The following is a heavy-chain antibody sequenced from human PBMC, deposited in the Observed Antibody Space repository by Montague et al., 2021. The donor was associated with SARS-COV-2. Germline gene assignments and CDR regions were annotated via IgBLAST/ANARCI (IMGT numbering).Heavy chain of an antibody. J-gene: IGHJ4*02. CDR1: GGSISSYY. V-gene: IGHV4-59*01. Sequence: SETLSLTCTVSGGSISSYYWSWIRQPQGKGQEWIGNIYYTGSTKSNSSLTRRVTMSLDRNTNRFYLRLNAVTAADTAMSYCARAQNTCFIANCVNYFDFWGLGAQVTVSS. CDR2: IYYTGST. D-gene: IGHD1-1*01. CDR3: ARAQNTCFIANCVNYFDF.